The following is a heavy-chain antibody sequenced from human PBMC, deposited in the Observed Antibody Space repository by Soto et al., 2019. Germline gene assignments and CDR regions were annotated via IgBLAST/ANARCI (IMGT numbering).Heavy chain of an antibody. V-gene: IGHV4-34*01. Sequence: QVQLQQWGAGLLKPSETLSLTCAVYGGSFSNYYWSWIRQPPGKGLGGIGEINQSGSTHHNPSLKSRVTISVDTSKHQFALKLSSVTAADTAVYYCARGRDYWGQGTLVTVSS. J-gene: IGHJ4*02. CDR2: INQSGST. CDR3: ARGRDY. CDR1: GGSFSNYY.